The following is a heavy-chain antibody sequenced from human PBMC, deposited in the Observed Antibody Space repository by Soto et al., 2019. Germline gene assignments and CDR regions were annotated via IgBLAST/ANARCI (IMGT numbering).Heavy chain of an antibody. V-gene: IGHV3-23*04. CDR2: IGGGDSHR. J-gene: IGHJ3*01. CDR3: DNDGGAHDTVWDAFDF. Sequence: EMQLVQSGGGRVQPGGSLTLSCAASGFTFSGSAMNWVRQAPGRGLEWVASIGGGDSHRYSPDSVKGRFTVSRDNAKSTVCTALESLRAQAPALSSFDNDGGAHDTVWDAFDFCGQRAVVTVSS. D-gene: IGHD6-6*01. CDR1: GFTFSGSA.